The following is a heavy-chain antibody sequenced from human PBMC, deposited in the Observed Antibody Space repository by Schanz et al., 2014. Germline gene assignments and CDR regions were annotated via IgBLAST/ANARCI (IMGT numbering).Heavy chain of an antibody. V-gene: IGHV3-11*04. CDR2: ISSSGNII. CDR1: GFTFSDSF. Sequence: VLLVESGGGLVKPGGSLRLSCSASGFTFSDSFMSWIRQTPGKGLEWLSYISSSGNIIHYADSVKGRFTISRDNSKNTVYLLMNSLRVEDTAVYYCARVVAAAPQGCNYWGRGTLVTVSS. J-gene: IGHJ4*02. CDR3: ARVVAAAPQGCNY. D-gene: IGHD2-15*01.